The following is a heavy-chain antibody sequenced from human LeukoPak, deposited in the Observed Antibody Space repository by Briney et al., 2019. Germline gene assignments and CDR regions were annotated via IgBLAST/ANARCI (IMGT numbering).Heavy chain of an antibody. CDR3: ARDPSNSSGRNQYFDL. J-gene: IGHJ2*01. CDR1: GYTFTHHG. CDR2: ISAYNGDT. Sequence: ASVKVSCKASGYTFTHHGVTWVRQAPGQGLEWMGWISAYNGDTKYAQKVQGRVTLTTDTSTNTAYMEMRSLRYDDTAVYYCARDPSNSSGRNQYFDLWGRGTLVIVSS. D-gene: IGHD6-19*01. V-gene: IGHV1-18*01.